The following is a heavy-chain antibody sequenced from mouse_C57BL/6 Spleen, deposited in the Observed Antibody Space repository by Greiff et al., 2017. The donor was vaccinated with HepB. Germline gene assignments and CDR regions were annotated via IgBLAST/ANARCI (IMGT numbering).Heavy chain of an antibody. CDR1: GYTFTSYG. V-gene: IGHV1-81*01. D-gene: IGHD2-4*01. CDR3: ASAGLRRDY. J-gene: IGHJ2*01. Sequence: VKLMESGAELARPGASVKLSCKASGYTFTSYGISWVKQRTGQGLEWIGEIYPRSGNTYYNEKFKGKATLTADKSSSTAYMELRSLTSEDSAVYFCASAGLRRDYWGQGTTLTVSS. CDR2: IYPRSGNT.